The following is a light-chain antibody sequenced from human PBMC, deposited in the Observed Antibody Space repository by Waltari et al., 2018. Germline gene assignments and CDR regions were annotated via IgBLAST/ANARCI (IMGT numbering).Light chain of an antibody. Sequence: EIVLTQSPGTLSLSPGERATLSCRASQSVSRTLAWYQQKPGQAPRLLLDDASTRATGIPDRFSGSGFGTDFRLTISRLEPEDFAVYYCQKYGTLPATFGQGTTVEIK. CDR1: QSVSRT. J-gene: IGKJ1*01. CDR2: DAS. V-gene: IGKV3-20*01. CDR3: QKYGTLPAT.